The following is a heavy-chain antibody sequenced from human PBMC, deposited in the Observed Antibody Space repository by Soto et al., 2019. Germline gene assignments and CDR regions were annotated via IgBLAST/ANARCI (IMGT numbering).Heavy chain of an antibody. CDR2: ISGSGGST. V-gene: IGHV3-23*01. CDR3: EAAAGTSYYYYYMDV. J-gene: IGHJ6*03. CDR1: GFTFSSYA. D-gene: IGHD6-13*01. Sequence: EVQLLESGGGLVQPGGSLRLSCAASGFTFSSYAMSWVRQAPGKGLEWVSAISGSGGSTYYADSVKGRFTISRDNFKNTLYLQMNSLRAEDTAVYYCEAAAGTSYYYYYMDVWGKGTTVTVSS.